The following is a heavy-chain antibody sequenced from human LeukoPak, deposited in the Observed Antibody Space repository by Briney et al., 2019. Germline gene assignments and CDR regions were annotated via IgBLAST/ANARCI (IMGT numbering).Heavy chain of an antibody. D-gene: IGHD6-19*01. J-gene: IGHJ4*02. V-gene: IGHV3-21*01. CDR1: GFTFSSYS. CDR2: ISSSSSYI. CDR3: ARDGLRRYSSGWYEDDY. Sequence: GGSLRLSCAASGFTFSSYSMNWVRQAPGKGLEWVSSISSSSSYIYYADSVKGRFTISRDNAKNSLYLQMNSLRAEDTAVYYCARDGLRRYSSGWYEDDYWGQGTLVTVSS.